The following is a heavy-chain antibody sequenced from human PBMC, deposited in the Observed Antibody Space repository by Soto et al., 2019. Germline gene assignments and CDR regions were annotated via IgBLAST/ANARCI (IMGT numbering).Heavy chain of an antibody. Sequence: ASVKVSCMASGYTFTSYGISWVRQAPGQGLEWMGWISAYNGNTNYAQKLQGRVTMTTDTFTSTAYMELRSLRSDDPAVYYCARQVYSVDYDFWSGYSFYNYYGMDVCGQGTTVT. J-gene: IGHJ6*02. V-gene: IGHV1-18*01. CDR3: ARQVYSVDYDFWSGYSFYNYYGMDV. CDR1: GYTFTSYG. CDR2: ISAYNGNT. D-gene: IGHD3-3*01.